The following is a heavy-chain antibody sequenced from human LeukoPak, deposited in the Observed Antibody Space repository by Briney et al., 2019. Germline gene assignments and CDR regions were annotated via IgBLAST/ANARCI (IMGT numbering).Heavy chain of an antibody. V-gene: IGHV3-23*01. Sequence: PGGSLRLSCAASGFTFSSYAMSWVRQAPGKGLEWVSAISGSGGSTYYADSVKGRFTISRDNSKNTLYLQMNSLRAEDTAVYYCAKANNELQLWLGGNDYWGQGTLVTVSS. CDR2: ISGSGGST. CDR1: GFTFSSYA. J-gene: IGHJ4*02. D-gene: IGHD5-18*01. CDR3: AKANNELQLWLGGNDY.